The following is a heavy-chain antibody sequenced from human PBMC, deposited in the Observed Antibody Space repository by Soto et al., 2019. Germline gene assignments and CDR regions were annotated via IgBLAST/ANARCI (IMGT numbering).Heavy chain of an antibody. V-gene: IGHV1-3*01. D-gene: IGHD3-3*01. CDR2: INAGNGNT. CDR1: GYTLTSYA. CDR3: ARSGEGDNYDFCSGLGY. J-gene: IGHJ4*02. Sequence: QVQLVQSGAEVKKPGASVQVSCKASGYTLTSYAIHWVRRAPGQRLEWMGWINAGNGNTKYSQKFQGRVTITRDTAASTAYMELSSLRSEDTAVYYCARSGEGDNYDFCSGLGYWGQGTLVTGSS.